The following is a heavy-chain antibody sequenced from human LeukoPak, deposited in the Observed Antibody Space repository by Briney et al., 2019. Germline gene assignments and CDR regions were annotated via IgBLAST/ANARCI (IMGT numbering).Heavy chain of an antibody. CDR3: ASQAVAGTVDY. CDR2: ISSSSSYI. CDR1: GFTFSSYS. J-gene: IGHJ4*02. Sequence: GGSLRLSCAASGFTFSSYSMNWVRQAPGKGLEWVSSISSSSSYIYYADSVKGRFTISRDNAKNSLYLQMNSPRAEDTAVYYCASQAVAGTVDYWGQGTLVTVSS. V-gene: IGHV3-21*01. D-gene: IGHD6-19*01.